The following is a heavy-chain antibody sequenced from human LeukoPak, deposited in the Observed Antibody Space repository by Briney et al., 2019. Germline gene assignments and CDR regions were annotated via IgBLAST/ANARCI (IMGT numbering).Heavy chain of an antibody. D-gene: IGHD3-10*01. J-gene: IGHJ2*01. V-gene: IGHV4-59*01. Sequence: SETLSLTCTVSGGSITSYYWSWIRQPPGKGLEWIGYIYYSGSTNYNPSLKSRVTISVDTSKNQFSLKLSSVTAAGTAVYYCARLDYYGSGSYYSDYYFDLWGRGTLVTVSS. CDR1: GGSITSYY. CDR3: ARLDYYGSGSYYSDYYFDL. CDR2: IYYSGST.